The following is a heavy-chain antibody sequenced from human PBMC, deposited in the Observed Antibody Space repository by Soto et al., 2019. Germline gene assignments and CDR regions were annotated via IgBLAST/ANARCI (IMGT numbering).Heavy chain of an antibody. Sequence: ASVKVSCTASGNTYTSYDINWVRQATGQGLEWMGWMNPNSGNTGYAQKFQGRVTMTRNTSISTAYMELSSLRSEDTAVYYCVNDRYGNSWPFRDCCGPGPPVTRSS. CDR2: MNPNSGNT. D-gene: IGHD5-18*01. J-gene: IGHJ4*03. CDR1: GNTYTSYD. CDR3: VNDRYGNSWPFRDC. V-gene: IGHV1-8*01.